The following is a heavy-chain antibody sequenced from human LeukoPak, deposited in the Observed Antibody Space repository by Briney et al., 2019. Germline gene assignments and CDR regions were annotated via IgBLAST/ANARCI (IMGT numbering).Heavy chain of an antibody. CDR3: ARNYDYVWGSYRYPAFDI. CDR1: VGSFSGYY. J-gene: IGHJ3*02. Sequence: SETLSLTCAVYVGSFSGYYWSWIRQPPGKGLEWIVEINHSGSTNYNPSLKSRVTISVDTSKNQFSLKLSAVTAADTAVYYCARNYDYVWGSYRYPAFDIWGQGTMVTVSS. D-gene: IGHD3-16*02. V-gene: IGHV4-34*01. CDR2: INHSGST.